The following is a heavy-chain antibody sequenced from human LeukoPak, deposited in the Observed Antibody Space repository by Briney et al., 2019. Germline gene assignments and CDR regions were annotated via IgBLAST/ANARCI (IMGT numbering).Heavy chain of an antibody. CDR1: GFTSNSYA. Sequence: PGGSLRLSCAASGFTSNSYAMSLVRQAPWERLQWVSGISDSGGNTYYADSVRGRFTISRDNSKNTLYLQMNSLRAEDTAVYYCARHRSSWLIDYWGQGTLVTVSS. D-gene: IGHD6-6*01. V-gene: IGHV3-23*01. CDR3: ARHRSSWLIDY. J-gene: IGHJ4*02. CDR2: ISDSGGNT.